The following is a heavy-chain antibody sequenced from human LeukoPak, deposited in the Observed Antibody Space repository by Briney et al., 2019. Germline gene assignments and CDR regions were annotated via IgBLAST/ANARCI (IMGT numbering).Heavy chain of an antibody. CDR1: GFTFSSYA. Sequence: SWGSLRLSCAASGFTFSSYAMSWVRQAPGKGLEWVSAISGSGGSTYYADSVKGRFTISRDNSKNTVYLQMNSLRAEDTAIYYCATYRQVLLPFESWGQGTLVTVSS. J-gene: IGHJ4*02. CDR2: ISGSGGST. CDR3: ATYRQVLLPFES. D-gene: IGHD2-8*02. V-gene: IGHV3-23*01.